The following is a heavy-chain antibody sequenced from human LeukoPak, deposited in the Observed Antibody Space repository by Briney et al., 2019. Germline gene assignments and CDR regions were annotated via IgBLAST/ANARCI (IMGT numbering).Heavy chain of an antibody. Sequence: SETLSLTFTVSGGSISSYYGSWIRQPAGEGLEWIGRIYSSGSTNYNPSLKSRVTMSVDTSKNQVSLKLSSVTAADTAVYYCARDQGYSSSPYYFDYWGQGTLVTVSS. D-gene: IGHD6-6*01. CDR2: IYSSGST. CDR1: GGSISSYY. CDR3: ARDQGYSSSPYYFDY. J-gene: IGHJ4*02. V-gene: IGHV4-4*07.